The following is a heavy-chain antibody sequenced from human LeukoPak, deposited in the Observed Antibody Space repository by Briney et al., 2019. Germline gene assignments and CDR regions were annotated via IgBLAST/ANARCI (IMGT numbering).Heavy chain of an antibody. CDR1: GFTFSSYT. CDR2: VSYDGTKM. J-gene: IGHJ4*02. CDR3: ARDRVQIWSYVGTFDS. Sequence: GGSLGLSCAASGFTFSSYTMHWVRQAPGKGLEWVALVSYDGTKMNYADSVKGRFTMSRDISKNTLYLQMNSLKPEDTAVYYCARDRVQIWSYVGTFDSWGQGTLVTVSS. D-gene: IGHD5-18*01. V-gene: IGHV3-30-3*01.